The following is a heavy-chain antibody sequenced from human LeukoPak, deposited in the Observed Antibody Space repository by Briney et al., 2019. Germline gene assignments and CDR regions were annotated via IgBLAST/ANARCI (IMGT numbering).Heavy chain of an antibody. CDR2: ISWNSGSI. Sequence: GGSLRLSWAASGFTFDDYAMHWVRQAPGKGLEWVSGISWNSGSIGYADSVKGRFTISRDNAKNSLYLQMNSLRAEDTALYYCAKDSGYSGYDGGGFDYWGQGTLVTVSS. CDR1: GFTFDDYA. V-gene: IGHV3-9*01. CDR3: AKDSGYSGYDGGGFDY. J-gene: IGHJ4*02. D-gene: IGHD5-12*01.